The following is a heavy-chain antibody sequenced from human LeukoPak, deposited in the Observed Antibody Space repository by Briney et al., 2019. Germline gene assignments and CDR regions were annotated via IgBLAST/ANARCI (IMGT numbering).Heavy chain of an antibody. CDR1: GGSISSYY. J-gene: IGHJ6*03. CDR2: IYYSGST. Sequence: SETLSLTCTVSGGSISSYYWSWIRQPPGKGLEWIGYIYYSGSTNYNPSLKSRVTISVDTSKNQFSLKLSSVTAADTAVYYCARGSDSSGYSGYYYYYYMDVWGKGTTVTVSS. D-gene: IGHD3-22*01. V-gene: IGHV4-59*01. CDR3: ARGSDSSGYSGYYYYYYMDV.